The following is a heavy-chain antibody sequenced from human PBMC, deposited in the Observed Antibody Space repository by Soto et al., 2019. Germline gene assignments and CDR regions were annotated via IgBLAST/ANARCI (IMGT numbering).Heavy chain of an antibody. D-gene: IGHD1-7*01. V-gene: IGHV6-1*01. CDR3: AGTTSHQWYYMDV. Sequence: QVQLQESGPGLVKPSQTLSLTCAISGDSVSSNSAAWNWIRLSPSRGLEWLARTYYRSRWYNEYAVSVRRRITVNPDTSKNQFSLQLTSVTPEDTAVYYCAGTTSHQWYYMDVWGKGTTVTVSS. CDR2: TYYRSRWYN. CDR1: GDSVSSNSAA. J-gene: IGHJ6*03.